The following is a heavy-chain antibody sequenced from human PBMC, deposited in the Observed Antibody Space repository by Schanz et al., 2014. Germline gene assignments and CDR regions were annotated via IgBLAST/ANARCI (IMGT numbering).Heavy chain of an antibody. V-gene: IGHV3-7*01. J-gene: IGHJ4*02. D-gene: IGHD3-3*01. Sequence: EVQLLESGGGLVQPGGSLRLSCAASGFTFSSYAMSWVRQAPGKGLEWVANIKRDGSEKNYLDSVKGRFTISRDNAKNSLFLQMNSLRAEDTAVYYCVRDSFFAFDYWGQGTLVTVSS. CDR1: GFTFSSYA. CDR3: VRDSFFAFDY. CDR2: IKRDGSEK.